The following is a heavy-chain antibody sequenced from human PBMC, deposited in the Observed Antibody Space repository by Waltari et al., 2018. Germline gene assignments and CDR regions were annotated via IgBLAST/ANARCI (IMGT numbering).Heavy chain of an antibody. V-gene: IGHV3-9*01. D-gene: IGHD5-18*01. J-gene: IGHJ4*02. CDR2: ISWNSGSI. CDR3: ARTRGYSYGPFDY. Sequence: EVQLVESGGGLVQPGRSLRLSCPASGFTFDDYAMHWVRQAPGKGLEWVSGISWNSGSIGYADSVKGRFTISRDNAKNSLYLQMNSLRAEDTALYYCARTRGYSYGPFDYWGQGTLVTVSS. CDR1: GFTFDDYA.